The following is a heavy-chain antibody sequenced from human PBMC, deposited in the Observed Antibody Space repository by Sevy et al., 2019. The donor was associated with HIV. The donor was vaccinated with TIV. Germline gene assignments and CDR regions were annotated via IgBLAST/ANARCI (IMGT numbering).Heavy chain of an antibody. V-gene: IGHV1-69*13. J-gene: IGHJ5*02. D-gene: IGHD3-22*01. CDR1: GGTFSSYA. Sequence: ASVKVSCKTSGGTFSSYAISWVRQAPGQGLEWMGGIIPIFGTANYAQKFQGRVTITADESTSTAYMDLSSLRSEDTAVSYCARGSGSKTWFAPWGQGTLVTVSS. CDR3: ARGSGSKTWFAP. CDR2: IIPIFGTA.